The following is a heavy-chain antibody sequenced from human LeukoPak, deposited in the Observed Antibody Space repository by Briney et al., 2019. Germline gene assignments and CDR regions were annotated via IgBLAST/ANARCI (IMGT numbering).Heavy chain of an antibody. V-gene: IGHV1-58*01. J-gene: IGHJ4*02. D-gene: IGHD3-22*01. Sequence: GASVKVSCKASGFTFTSSAVQWVRQARGQRLEWIGWIVVGSGNTNYAQKFQERVTITRDMSTSTAYMELSSLRSEDTAVCYCAAGRTDYYDSSGYYYWGQGTLVTVSS. CDR2: IVVGSGNT. CDR3: AAGRTDYYDSSGYYY. CDR1: GFTFTSSA.